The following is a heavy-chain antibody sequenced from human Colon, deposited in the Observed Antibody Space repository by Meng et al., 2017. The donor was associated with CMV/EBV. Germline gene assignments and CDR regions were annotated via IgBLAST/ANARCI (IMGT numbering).Heavy chain of an antibody. CDR3: ARVKWQRFVDF. D-gene: IGHD5-12*01. CDR2: VFHTGSS. Sequence: GSLRLSCTVSGDSTSSSIYYWGWVRQPPGKGLEWIGTVFHTGSSFYNESLSGRASISRDTSRNHFSLSLKSVTAADTGVYFCARVKWQRFVDFWGQGMLVTVSS. CDR1: GDSTSSSIYY. V-gene: IGHV4-39*07. J-gene: IGHJ4*02.